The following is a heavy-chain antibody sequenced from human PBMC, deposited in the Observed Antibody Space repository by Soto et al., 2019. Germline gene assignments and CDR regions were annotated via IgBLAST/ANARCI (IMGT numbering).Heavy chain of an antibody. CDR3: ARDRYCIGTSCISLHYFYMDV. CDR1: GYTFSNYD. J-gene: IGHJ6*03. D-gene: IGHD2-15*01. V-gene: IGHV1-8*01. CDR2: MNPNRGTT. Sequence: QVQLVQSGAEVKKPGASVKVSCKASGYTFSNYDINWVRQAPGQGLEWMGWMNPNRGTTGYAQKFRGRVTMTRNTSISTAYMELSSLTSEDTAVYYCARDRYCIGTSCISLHYFYMDVWGKGTTVTVSS.